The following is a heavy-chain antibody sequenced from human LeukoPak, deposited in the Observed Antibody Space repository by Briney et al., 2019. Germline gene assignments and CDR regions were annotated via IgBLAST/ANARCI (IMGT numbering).Heavy chain of an antibody. CDR1: GGSISSGGYY. Sequence: PSQTLSLTCTVSGGSISSGGYYWSWIRQHPGKGLEWIGYIHYSGSTYYNPSLKSRVTISVDTSKNQFSLKLSSVTAADTAVYYCARDGGDDSSSWYYWGQGTLDTVSS. CDR3: ARDGGDDSSSWYY. J-gene: IGHJ4*02. V-gene: IGHV4-31*03. D-gene: IGHD6-13*01. CDR2: IHYSGST.